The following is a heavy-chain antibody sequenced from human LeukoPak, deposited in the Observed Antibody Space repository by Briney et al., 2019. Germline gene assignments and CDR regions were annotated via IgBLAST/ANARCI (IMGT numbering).Heavy chain of an antibody. CDR1: GGSISNSDYF. V-gene: IGHV4-39*01. J-gene: IGHJ4*02. CDR3: VKTRGRGQVDHGTGGYINY. D-gene: IGHD2-8*02. CDR2: INYRGST. Sequence: PSETLSLPCTVSGGSISNSDYFWDWLRQPPGKGLEWLGSINYRGSTYYNPSLESRVTISVDTAKNQFSLKMCSVTVADTAVYYCVKTRGRGQVDHGTGGYINYWGQGTLVSVPS.